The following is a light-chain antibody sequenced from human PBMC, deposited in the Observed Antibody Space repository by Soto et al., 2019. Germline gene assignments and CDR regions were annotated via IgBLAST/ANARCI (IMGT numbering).Light chain of an antibody. CDR3: TSYASSVNYV. CDR2: EVS. Sequence: QSALTQPDSVSGSPGQSITISCTGTSDDVGAFNYVSWYQQHPGKAPKLMIFEVSRRPSGVSNRFSGSKSGNTASLTISGLQAEDEADYYCTSYASSVNYVFGTGTKLTVL. J-gene: IGLJ1*01. CDR1: SDDVGAFNY. V-gene: IGLV2-14*01.